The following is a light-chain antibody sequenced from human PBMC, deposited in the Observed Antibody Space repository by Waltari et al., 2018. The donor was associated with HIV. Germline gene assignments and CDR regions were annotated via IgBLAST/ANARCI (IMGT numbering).Light chain of an antibody. CDR1: DSNIGTSS. Sequence: QPVLTQLPSVSGTPGQTVTISCSGSDSNIGTSSVYWYQVLPGTTPRHRLFSYQERPSECPGRFAGSKSGASASLTIFGVRSEDEADYYCSTWDKTQSAQVFGGGTKLTVL. J-gene: IGLJ3*02. CDR3: STWDKTQSAQV. CDR2: SYQ. V-gene: IGLV1-47*01.